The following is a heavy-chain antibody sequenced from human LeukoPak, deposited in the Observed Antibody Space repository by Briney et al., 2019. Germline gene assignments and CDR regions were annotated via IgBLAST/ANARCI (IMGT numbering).Heavy chain of an antibody. V-gene: IGHV4-59*08. Sequence: SETLSLTCTVSGGSISSYYWSWIRQPPGKGLEWIGYIYYSGSTNYNPSLKSRVTISVDTSKNQFSLKLSSVTAADTAVYYCARALPYSSSWYGAFDYWGQGTLVTVSS. J-gene: IGHJ4*02. D-gene: IGHD6-13*01. CDR2: IYYSGST. CDR1: GGSISSYY. CDR3: ARALPYSSSWYGAFDY.